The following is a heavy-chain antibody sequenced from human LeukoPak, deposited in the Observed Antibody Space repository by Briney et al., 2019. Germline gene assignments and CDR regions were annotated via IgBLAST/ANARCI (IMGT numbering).Heavy chain of an antibody. V-gene: IGHV3-21*01. CDR3: ARDLREWLRAFDI. J-gene: IGHJ3*02. D-gene: IGHD5-12*01. CDR1: GFTFSSSS. Sequence: GGSLRLSCAASGFTFSSSSMNWVRQAPGKGLEWVSSIISGSDYIYYADSVKGRFTISRDNAKKSLYLQMSSLRAEDTAVYYCARDLREWLRAFDIWGQGTMVTVSS. CDR2: IISGSDYI.